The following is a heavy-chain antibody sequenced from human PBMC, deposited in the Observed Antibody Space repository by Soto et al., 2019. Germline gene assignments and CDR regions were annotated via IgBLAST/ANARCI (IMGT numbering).Heavy chain of an antibody. D-gene: IGHD2-8*01. J-gene: IGHJ6*03. CDR3: ARDAQWYYYMDV. CDR1: GFTFSSYS. V-gene: IGHV3-66*01. Sequence: PGGSLRLSCAASGFTFSSYSMSWVRQAPGKGLEWVSVIYSGGSTYYADSVKGRFTISRDNSKNTLYLQMNSLRAEDTAVYYCARDAQWYYYMDVWGKGTTVTVSS. CDR2: IYSGGST.